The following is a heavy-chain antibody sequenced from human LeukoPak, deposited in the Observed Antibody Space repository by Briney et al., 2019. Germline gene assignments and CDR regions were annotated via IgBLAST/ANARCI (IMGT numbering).Heavy chain of an antibody. CDR1: GFTFSSYS. Sequence: PGGSLRLSCAASGFTFSSYSMNWVRQAPGKGLGWVSFITSSSSAIYYADSVKGRFTISRDNAKNSLYLQMNSLRAEDTAVYYCGSSSWYYPSPLFFDYWGQGTLVTVSS. D-gene: IGHD6-13*01. J-gene: IGHJ4*02. CDR3: GSSSWYYPSPLFFDY. V-gene: IGHV3-48*04. CDR2: ITSSSSAI.